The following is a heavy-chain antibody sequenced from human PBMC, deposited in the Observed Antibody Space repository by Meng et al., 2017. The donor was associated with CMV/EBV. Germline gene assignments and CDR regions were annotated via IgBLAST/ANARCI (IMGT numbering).Heavy chain of an antibody. J-gene: IGHJ5*02. CDR3: ARAVPIWSGYLGRGSWFDP. V-gene: IGHV4-34*01. D-gene: IGHD3-3*01. Sequence: SETLSLTCAVYGGSFSGYYWSWIRQPPGKGLEGIGEINHSGSPTYNPSLKSRVTISVDTSKNQFALKLSSVTAADTAVYYCARAVPIWSGYLGRGSWFDPWGQGTLVTVSS. CDR2: INHSGSP. CDR1: GGSFSGYY.